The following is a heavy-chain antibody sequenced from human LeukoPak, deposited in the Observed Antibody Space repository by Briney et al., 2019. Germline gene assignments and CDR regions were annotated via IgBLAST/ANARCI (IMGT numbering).Heavy chain of an antibody. Sequence: GGSLRLSCAASGFTFSSYAMNWVRQAPGKGLEWVSSISHSGSISYADSVKGRFTISRDNSKNTLYLQMNSLRADDTALYYCAKGTLGSCSGAACHEFDNWGQGTLVTVSS. J-gene: IGHJ4*02. CDR2: ISHSGSI. CDR1: GFTFSSYA. CDR3: AKGTLGSCSGAACHEFDN. V-gene: IGHV3-23*01. D-gene: IGHD2-8*02.